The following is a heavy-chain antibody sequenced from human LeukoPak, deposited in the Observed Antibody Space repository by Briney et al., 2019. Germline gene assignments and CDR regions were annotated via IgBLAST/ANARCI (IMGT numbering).Heavy chain of an antibody. CDR1: GGSISSGDYY. Sequence: SETLSLTCTVSGGSISSGDYYWSWIRQPPGKGLEWIGYIYYSGSTNYNPSLKSRVTISVDTSKNQFSLKLSSVTAADTAVYYCARDRWFGELLPFYWGQGTLVTVSS. D-gene: IGHD3-10*01. J-gene: IGHJ4*02. CDR2: IYYSGST. V-gene: IGHV4-61*08. CDR3: ARDRWFGELLPFY.